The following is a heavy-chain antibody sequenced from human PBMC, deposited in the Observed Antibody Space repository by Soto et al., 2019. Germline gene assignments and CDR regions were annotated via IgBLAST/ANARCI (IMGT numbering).Heavy chain of an antibody. Sequence: ASVKVSCKASGYNFTSYYMHWVRQAPGQGLEWMGIIDPSGGSTSYAQKFQGRVSMTRDTSTSTVYMDLSSLRSEDTAVYYCAKNNLFGPGTKDYWGQGTLVTVSS. CDR1: GYNFTSYY. J-gene: IGHJ4*02. CDR2: IDPSGGST. CDR3: AKNNLFGPGTKDY. V-gene: IGHV1-46*01. D-gene: IGHD3-10*01.